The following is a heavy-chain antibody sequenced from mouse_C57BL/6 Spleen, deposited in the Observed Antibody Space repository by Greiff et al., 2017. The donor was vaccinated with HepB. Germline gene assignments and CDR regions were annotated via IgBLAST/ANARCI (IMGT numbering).Heavy chain of an antibody. J-gene: IGHJ3*01. CDR3: AREGGYYDYAWFAY. D-gene: IGHD2-4*01. CDR2: IHPNSGST. Sequence: QVQLQQPGAELVKPGASVKLSCKASGYTFTSYWMHWVKQRPGQGLEWIGMIHPNSGSTNYNEKFKSKATLTVDKSSSTAYMQLSSLTSEDSAVYYCAREGGYYDYAWFAYWGHGTLVTVSA. V-gene: IGHV1-64*01. CDR1: GYTFTSYW.